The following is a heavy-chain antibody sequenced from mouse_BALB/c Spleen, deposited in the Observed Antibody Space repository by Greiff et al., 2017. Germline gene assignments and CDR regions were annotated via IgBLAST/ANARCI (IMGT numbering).Heavy chain of an antibody. Sequence: VQLQQSGAELVKPGASVKLSCTASGFNIKDTYMHWVKQRPEQGLEWIGRIDPANGNTKYDPKFQGKATITADTSSNTAYLQLSSLTSEDTAVYYCARDYGYDYAMDYGGQGTSVTVSS. CDR1: GFNIKDTY. V-gene: IGHV14-3*02. J-gene: IGHJ4*01. D-gene: IGHD2-2*01. CDR3: ARDYGYDYAMDY. CDR2: IDPANGNT.